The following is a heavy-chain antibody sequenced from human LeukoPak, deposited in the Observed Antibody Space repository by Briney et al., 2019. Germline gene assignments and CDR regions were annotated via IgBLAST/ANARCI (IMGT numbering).Heavy chain of an antibody. D-gene: IGHD1-1*01. Sequence: SETLSLTCTVSGGSISSGSYYWSWIRQPAGKGLEWIGRIYTSGSTNYNPSLKSRVTISVDTSKNQFSLKLSSVTAADTAVYYCARLKYGWNDGHLDYWGQGTLVTVSS. CDR1: GGSISSGSYY. CDR3: ARLKYGWNDGHLDY. V-gene: IGHV4-61*02. CDR2: IYTSGST. J-gene: IGHJ4*02.